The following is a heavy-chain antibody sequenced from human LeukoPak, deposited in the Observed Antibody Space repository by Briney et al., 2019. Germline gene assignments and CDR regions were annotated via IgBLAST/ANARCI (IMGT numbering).Heavy chain of an antibody. J-gene: IGHJ4*02. CDR1: GFTFSGSA. D-gene: IGHD3-22*01. Sequence: RPGGSLRLSCAASGFTFSGSAMHWVRQASGKGLEWVGRIRSKANSYATAYAASVKGRFTISRDDSKNTAYLQMNSLKTGDTAVYYCTKTRGDDSSGYYLFDYWGQGTLVTVSS. CDR2: IRSKANSYAT. V-gene: IGHV3-73*01. CDR3: TKTRGDDSSGYYLFDY.